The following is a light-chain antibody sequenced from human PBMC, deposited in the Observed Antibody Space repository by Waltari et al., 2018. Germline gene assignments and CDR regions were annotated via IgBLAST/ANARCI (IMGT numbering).Light chain of an antibody. CDR3: HSRDSSSTRV. Sequence: SSKLTQDPAVSVALGQTVKITCQGDSLRRFYASWYQQSPGKAPVLVFYGQDDRPSWIPGRFPGSTSGDTAYLTITGAQADDEADYYCHSRDSSSTRVFGGGTRLTV. V-gene: IGLV3-19*01. J-gene: IGLJ2*01. CDR2: GQD. CDR1: SLRRFY.